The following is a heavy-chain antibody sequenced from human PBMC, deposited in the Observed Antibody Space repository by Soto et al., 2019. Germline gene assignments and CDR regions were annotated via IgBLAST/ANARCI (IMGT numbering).Heavy chain of an antibody. CDR1: RSSISSSSYY. CDR3: ARHGPGYSYGYLDY. D-gene: IGHD5-18*01. J-gene: IGHJ4*02. CDR2: IYYSGST. V-gene: IGHV4-39*01. Sequence: SDTLSLTCTVSRSSISSSSYYWGWSRQPPGKGLDWIGSIYYSGSTYYNPSLKSRVTISVDTSKNQFSLKLSSVTAADTAVYYCARHGPGYSYGYLDYWGQGTLVTVS.